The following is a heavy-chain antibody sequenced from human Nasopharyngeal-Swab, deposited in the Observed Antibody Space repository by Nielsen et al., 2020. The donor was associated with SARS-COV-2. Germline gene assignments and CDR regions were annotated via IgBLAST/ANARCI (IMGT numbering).Heavy chain of an antibody. Sequence: SQTLSLTCAVSGASISSDYWGWIRQPPGKGLEWIGCVSYSGRTDYNPSLKSRVTISIDTSKKHFSLVLSSLTAADTALYYCTRGSLRTAPDCWGQGTPVTVSS. CDR1: GASISSDY. CDR2: VSYSGRT. J-gene: IGHJ4*02. CDR3: TRGSLRTAPDC. D-gene: IGHD4-17*01. V-gene: IGHV4-59*12.